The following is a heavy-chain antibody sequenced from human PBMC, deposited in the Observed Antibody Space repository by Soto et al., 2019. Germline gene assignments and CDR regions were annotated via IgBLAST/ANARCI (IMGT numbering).Heavy chain of an antibody. D-gene: IGHD3-16*01. CDR3: AKDGEVDPPFYITANYYMDV. J-gene: IGHJ6*03. CDR2: ISGSGGST. CDR1: GFTFSSYA. V-gene: IGHV3-23*01. Sequence: GGSLRLSCAASGFTFSSYAMSWVRQAPGKGLEWVSAISGSGGSTYYADSVKGRFTISRDNSKNTLYLQMNSLRAEDTAVYYCAKDGEVDPPFYITANYYMDVWGKGTTVTVSS.